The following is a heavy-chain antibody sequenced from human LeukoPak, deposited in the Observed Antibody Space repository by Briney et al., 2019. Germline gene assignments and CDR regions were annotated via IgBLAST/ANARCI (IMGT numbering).Heavy chain of an antibody. D-gene: IGHD3-9*01. Sequence: SGTLSLTCAVYWGSFRGYYWSWIRHPPRKGVEGIGGINRSGSTNYNPSLKSRVTISVDTSKNQFSLKLSSVTAADTAVYYCARGAHYCDILTGYPRPQYYFDYWGQGTLVTVSS. J-gene: IGHJ4*02. CDR3: ARGAHYCDILTGYPRPQYYFDY. CDR2: INRSGST. V-gene: IGHV4-34*01. CDR1: WGSFRGYY.